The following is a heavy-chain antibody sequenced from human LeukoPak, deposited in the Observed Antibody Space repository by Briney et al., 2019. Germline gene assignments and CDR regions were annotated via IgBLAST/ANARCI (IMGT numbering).Heavy chain of an antibody. V-gene: IGHV4-39*01. CDR2: IYYSGST. Sequence: SETLSLTCTVSGGSISSSGYYWGWIRQPPGKGLEWIGSIYYSGSTYYNPSLKRRVTISVDTSKNQFSLKLSSVTAADTAVYYCARLLIVVVSEYFDLWGRGTLVTVSS. J-gene: IGHJ2*01. D-gene: IGHD3-22*01. CDR1: GGSISSSGYY. CDR3: ARLLIVVVSEYFDL.